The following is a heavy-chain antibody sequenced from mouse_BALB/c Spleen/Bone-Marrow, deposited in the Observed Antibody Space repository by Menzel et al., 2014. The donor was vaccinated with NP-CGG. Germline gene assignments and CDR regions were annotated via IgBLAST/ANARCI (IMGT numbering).Heavy chain of an antibody. D-gene: IGHD2-4*01. CDR1: GFNIVDFY. V-gene: IGHV14-4*02. Sequence: EAQAVESGAELARSGASVKLSCSASGFNIVDFYINWVNQRPEHCLEWIGWIAPENIDTEFASRLQGKATMTADTSSNTAYLQLSSLTSEDTAVYYCNARGYDCEGYYFDYWGQGTTLTGSS. CDR3: NARGYDCEGYYFDY. J-gene: IGHJ2*01. CDR2: IAPENIDT.